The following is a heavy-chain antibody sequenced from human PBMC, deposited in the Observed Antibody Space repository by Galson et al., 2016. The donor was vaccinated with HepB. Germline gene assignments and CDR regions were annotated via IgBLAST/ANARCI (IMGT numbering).Heavy chain of an antibody. J-gene: IGHJ4*02. V-gene: IGHV4-39*07. Sequence: SETLSLTCTVSGGSINSRSYYWGWIRQPPGKGLEWIGSIYYSGSAYYNPSLKSRVTISIDTSKNQFSLKLSSVTAADTAVYYCARDQGEHTYAHDYWGQGILVTVSS. CDR1: GGSINSRSYY. CDR2: IYYSGSA. D-gene: IGHD2-2*01. CDR3: ARDQGEHTYAHDY.